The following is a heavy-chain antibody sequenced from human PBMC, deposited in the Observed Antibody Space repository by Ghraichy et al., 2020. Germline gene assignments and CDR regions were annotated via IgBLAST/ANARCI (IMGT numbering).Heavy chain of an antibody. D-gene: IGHD3-16*02. Sequence: GGSLRLSCAASGFNFEYYAMHWVRQPPGKGLEWVSGMSWNSDSIEYADSVKGRFTVSRDIAKNSLYLQMNNLRPEDTALYYCAKGLGELSRHPFDSWGQGTLVIVSS. CDR1: GFNFEYYA. CDR2: MSWNSDSI. J-gene: IGHJ4*02. V-gene: IGHV3-9*01. CDR3: AKGLGELSRHPFDS.